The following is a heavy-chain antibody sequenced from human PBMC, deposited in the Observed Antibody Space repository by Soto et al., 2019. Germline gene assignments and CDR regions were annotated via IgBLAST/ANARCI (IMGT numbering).Heavy chain of an antibody. CDR2: ISGTAGTI. D-gene: IGHD3-10*01. Sequence: QVQLVESGGGLVKPGGALILSGEASGITFSDHYMTWIRQAQGKGLEWISYISGTAGTIYYADSVKGRFTISRDNAKNSLFLQLTSLTAEDTAVYYCARAPYYGSGTYYYYALDVWGQGTKVTVSS. J-gene: IGHJ6*02. CDR3: ARAPYYGSGTYYYYALDV. CDR1: GITFSDHY. V-gene: IGHV3-11*01.